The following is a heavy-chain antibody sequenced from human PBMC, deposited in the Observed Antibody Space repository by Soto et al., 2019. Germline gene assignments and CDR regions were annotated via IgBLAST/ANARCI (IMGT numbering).Heavy chain of an antibody. CDR2: SKNKADSYTT. CDR3: TVWGSGNDFGAA. Sequence: EVPLVESGGGLVQPGGSLRLSCAASGFTFSDHYMDWVRQAPGKGLEWVGRSKNKADSYTTEYAASVKGRFTISRDGSKYSLFLQMNSRKTEDTAVYDCTVWGSGNDFGAAWGQGILVTVSS. J-gene: IGHJ4*02. D-gene: IGHD3-10*01. V-gene: IGHV3-72*01. CDR1: GFTFSDHY.